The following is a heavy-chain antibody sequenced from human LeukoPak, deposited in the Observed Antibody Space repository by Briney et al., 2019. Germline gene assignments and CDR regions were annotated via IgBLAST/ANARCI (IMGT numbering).Heavy chain of an antibody. CDR2: IWSDGSSK. J-gene: IGHJ4*02. CDR1: GFTFSSYG. D-gene: IGHD3-22*01. CDR3: ASWGRSSGYLDS. V-gene: IGHV3-33*01. Sequence: PGRSLRLSCAASGFTFSSYGMHWVRQAPGKGLEWVAVIWSDGSSKYYADSVKGRFTISRDNSKNTLYLQVNSLRAEDTAVYYCASWGRSSGYLDSWGQGTLVTVSS.